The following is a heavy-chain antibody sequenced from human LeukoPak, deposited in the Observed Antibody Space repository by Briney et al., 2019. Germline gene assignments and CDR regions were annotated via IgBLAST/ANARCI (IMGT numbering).Heavy chain of an antibody. CDR2: ISGSGDTT. CDR3: AKGGRVGGGITMIRGVRNFYYYMDV. V-gene: IGHV3-23*01. CDR1: GFTFSSYE. D-gene: IGHD3-10*01. Sequence: GGSLRLSCAASGFTFSSYEMNWVRQAPGKGLEWVSAISGSGDTTYYADPVKGRFTISRDNSKDTPYLQMNSLRAEDTAVYYCAKGGRVGGGITMIRGVRNFYYYMDVWGKGTTVIISS. J-gene: IGHJ6*03.